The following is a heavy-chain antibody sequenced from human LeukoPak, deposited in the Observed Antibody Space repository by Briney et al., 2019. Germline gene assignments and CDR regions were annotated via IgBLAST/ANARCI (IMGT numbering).Heavy chain of an antibody. Sequence: PGGSLRLSCAASGFTLSSYSMNWVRQAPGKGLEWVSSISSRSSYIYYADSVKGRFTISRDNAKNSLYLQMNSLRAEDTAVYYCARKKGYGDNNWFDPWGQGTLVTVSS. J-gene: IGHJ5*02. D-gene: IGHD4-17*01. CDR2: ISSRSSYI. CDR1: GFTLSSYS. CDR3: ARKKGYGDNNWFDP. V-gene: IGHV3-21*01.